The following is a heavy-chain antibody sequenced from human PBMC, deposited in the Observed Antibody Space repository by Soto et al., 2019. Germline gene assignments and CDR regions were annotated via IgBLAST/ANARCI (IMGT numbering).Heavy chain of an antibody. CDR1: GASISTYY. CDR2: INHLGSI. V-gene: IGHV4-34*01. Sequence: SETLSLTCTVSGASISTYYWSWIRQPPGIELEWIGEINHLGSINYNPSLKSRVTMSVDTSKNQFSLTLNSVTAADTATYYCARGGISHWAYFYYMDVWDRGTTVTVSS. D-gene: IGHD2-21*01. J-gene: IGHJ6*03. CDR3: ARGGISHWAYFYYMDV.